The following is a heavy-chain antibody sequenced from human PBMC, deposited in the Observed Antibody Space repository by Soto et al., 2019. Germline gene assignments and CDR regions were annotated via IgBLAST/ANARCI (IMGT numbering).Heavy chain of an antibody. CDR2: IYYSGST. CDR3: ARWYGGVIGAFDI. D-gene: IGHD3-16*02. CDR1: GGSISSYY. J-gene: IGHJ3*02. Sequence: PSETLSLTCTVSGGSISSYYWSWIRQPPGKGLEWIGYIYYSGSTNYNPSLKSRVTISVDTSKNQFSLKLSSVTAADTAVYYCARWYGGVIGAFDIWGQGTMVTVSS. V-gene: IGHV4-59*08.